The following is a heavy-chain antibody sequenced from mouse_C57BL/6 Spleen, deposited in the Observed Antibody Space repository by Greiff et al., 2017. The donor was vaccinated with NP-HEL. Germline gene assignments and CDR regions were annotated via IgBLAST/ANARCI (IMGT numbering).Heavy chain of an antibody. CDR2: IYPGDGDT. D-gene: IGHD2-4*01. J-gene: IGHJ2*01. CDR3: ARLNYDPFDY. V-gene: IGHV1-82*01. CDR1: GYAFSSSW. Sequence: QVQLKESGPELVKPGASVKISCKASGYAFSSSWMNWVKQRPGKGLEWIGRIYPGDGDTNYNGKFKGKATLTADKSSSTAYMQLSSLTSEDSAVYFCARLNYDPFDYWGQGTTLTVSS.